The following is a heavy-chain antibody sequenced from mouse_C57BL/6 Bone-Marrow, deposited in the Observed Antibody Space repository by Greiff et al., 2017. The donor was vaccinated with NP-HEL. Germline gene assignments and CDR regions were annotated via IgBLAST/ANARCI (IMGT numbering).Heavy chain of an antibody. CDR1: GFTFSDFY. CDR3: ARDACPGYGHWYFDV. J-gene: IGHJ1*03. CDR2: SRNKANDYTT. Sequence: EVKLMESGGGLVQSGRSLRLSCATSGFTFSDFYMEWVRQAPGKGLEWIAASRNKANDYTTEYSASVKGRFIVSRDTSQSILYLQMNALRAEVTAIYYCARDACPGYGHWYFDVWGTGTTVTVSS. D-gene: IGHD2-2*01. V-gene: IGHV7-1*01.